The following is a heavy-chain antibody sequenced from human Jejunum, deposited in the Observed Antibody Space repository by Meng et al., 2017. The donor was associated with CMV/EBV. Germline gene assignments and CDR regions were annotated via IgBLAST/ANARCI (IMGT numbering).Heavy chain of an antibody. J-gene: IGHJ4*02. Sequence: GFTFGNYWMSWVRQAPGKGLEWVASIKHEGSEIYYADSLKGRFTISRDNAKNSLYLQMSALRAGDTAVYYCARDRTSVVVPAALLYWGQGTLVTVSS. V-gene: IGHV3-7*01. CDR2: IKHEGSEI. CDR3: ARDRTSVVVPAALLY. D-gene: IGHD2-2*01. CDR1: GFTFGNYW.